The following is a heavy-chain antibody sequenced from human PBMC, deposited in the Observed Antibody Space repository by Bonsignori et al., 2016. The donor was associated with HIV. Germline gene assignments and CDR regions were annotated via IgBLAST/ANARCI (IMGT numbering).Heavy chain of an antibody. CDR1: GYTFTGYY. CDR3: ARVGDCGGDCYLRPYYFDY. V-gene: IGHV1-2*02. D-gene: IGHD2-21*01. Sequence: ASVKVSCKASGYTFTGYYMHWVRQAPGQGLEWMGWINPNSGGTNYAQKFQGRVTMTRDTSISTAYMELSRLRSDDTAVYYCARVGDCGGDCYLRPYYFDYWGQGTLVTVSS. J-gene: IGHJ4*02. CDR2: INPNSGGT.